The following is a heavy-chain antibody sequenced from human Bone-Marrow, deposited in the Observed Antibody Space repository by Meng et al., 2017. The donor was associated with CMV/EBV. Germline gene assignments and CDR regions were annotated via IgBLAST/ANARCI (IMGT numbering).Heavy chain of an antibody. CDR2: ISAYNGNT. Sequence: ASVKVSCKASGYTFTSYGISWVRQAPGQGLEWMGWISAYNGNTNYAQKLQGRVTMTTDTSTSTAYMELRSLRSDDTAVYYCAITPSIYCSSTSCPNLAYWGQGTLVPVSS. CDR3: AITPSIYCSSTSCPNLAY. J-gene: IGHJ4*02. V-gene: IGHV1-18*01. D-gene: IGHD2-2*01. CDR1: GYTFTSYG.